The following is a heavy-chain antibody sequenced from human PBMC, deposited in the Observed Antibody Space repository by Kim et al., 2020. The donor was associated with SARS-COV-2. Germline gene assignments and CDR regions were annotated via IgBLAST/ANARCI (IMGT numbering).Heavy chain of an antibody. V-gene: IGHV4-31*03. J-gene: IGHJ6*02. D-gene: IGHD5-18*01. CDR2: IYYSGST. CDR3: ARGPSYGTYYYYGMDV. CDR1: GGSISSGGYY. Sequence: SETLSLTCTVSGGSISSGGYYWSWIRQHPGKGLEWIGYIYYSGSTYYNPSLKSRVTISVDTSKNQFSLKLSSVTAADTAVYYCARGPSYGTYYYYGMDVWGQGTTVTVSS.